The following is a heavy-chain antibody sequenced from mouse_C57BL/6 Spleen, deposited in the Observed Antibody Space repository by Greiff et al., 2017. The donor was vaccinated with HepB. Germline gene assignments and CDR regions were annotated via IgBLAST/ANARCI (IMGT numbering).Heavy chain of an antibody. J-gene: IGHJ2*01. CDR2: IDPENGDT. Sequence: EVQLQQSGAELVRPGASVKLSCTASGFNIKDDYMHWVKQRPEQGLEWIGWIDPENGDTEYASKFQGKATITADTSSNTAYLQLSSLTSEDTAVYYWTTLGTTVAFDYWGQGTTLTVSS. CDR1: GFNIKDDY. CDR3: TTLGTTVAFDY. V-gene: IGHV14-4*01. D-gene: IGHD1-1*01.